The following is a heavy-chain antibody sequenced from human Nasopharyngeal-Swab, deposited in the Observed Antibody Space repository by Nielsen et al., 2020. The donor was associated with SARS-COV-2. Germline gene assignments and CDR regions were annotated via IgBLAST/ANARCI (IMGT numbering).Heavy chain of an antibody. Sequence: GESLKISCAASGFTFSSYSMNWVRQAPGKGLEWVSSISSSSSYIYYADSVKGRFTISRDNAKNSLYLQMNSLGAEDTAVYYCARDGLYSAGGNWGQGTLVTVSS. V-gene: IGHV3-21*01. CDR3: ARDGLYSAGGN. CDR2: ISSSSSYI. D-gene: IGHD5-18*01. J-gene: IGHJ4*02. CDR1: GFTFSSYS.